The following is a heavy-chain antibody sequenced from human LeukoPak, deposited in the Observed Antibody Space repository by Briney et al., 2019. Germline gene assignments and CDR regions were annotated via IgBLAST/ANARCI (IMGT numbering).Heavy chain of an antibody. CDR2: IKQDGSDK. D-gene: IGHD6-13*01. CDR3: ARQYSSGWYALGYLDY. Sequence: GGSLRLSCAASGFTFSSYWMSWVRQAPGKGLEWVANIKQDGSDKYCVDSVKGRFTISRDNAKNSLYLQMNSLRADDTALYYCARQYSSGWYALGYLDYWGQRTLVTVSS. V-gene: IGHV3-7*01. J-gene: IGHJ4*02. CDR1: GFTFSSYW.